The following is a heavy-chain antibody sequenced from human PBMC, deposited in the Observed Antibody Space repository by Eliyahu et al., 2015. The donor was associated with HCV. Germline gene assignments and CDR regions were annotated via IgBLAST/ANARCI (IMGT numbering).Heavy chain of an antibody. V-gene: IGHV3-23*01. CDR3: AKGGLYNLAY. D-gene: IGHD1-1*01. CDR2: NGGST. CDR1: GFTFSDSG. J-gene: IGHJ4*02. Sequence: EVQLLESGGGLVQXGGSLXLSCAASGFTFSDSGMSWVRQAPGKGLEWVSSNGGSTYYADSVKGRFTVSRDNSKNTLYLQMNSLRAEDTAVYYCAKGGLYNLAYWGQGTLVTVSS.